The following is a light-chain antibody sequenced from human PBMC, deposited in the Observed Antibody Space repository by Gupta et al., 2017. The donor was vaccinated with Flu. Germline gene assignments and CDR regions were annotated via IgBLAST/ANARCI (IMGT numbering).Light chain of an antibody. J-gene: IGKJ4*01. CDR2: DAS. Sequence: IQMTQSPSSLSASVGDRVSITCQASQDIRNYLNWYQQKPGKAPNLLISDASKLETGVPSRFSGSGYGTYFILTISSRRPEDVATYYCQQYDDLPPLTFGGGTQVEIK. CDR3: QQYDDLPPLT. V-gene: IGKV1-33*01. CDR1: QDIRNY.